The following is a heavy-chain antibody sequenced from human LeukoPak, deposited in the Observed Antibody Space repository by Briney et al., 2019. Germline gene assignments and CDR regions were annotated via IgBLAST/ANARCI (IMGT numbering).Heavy chain of an antibody. Sequence: KPSETLSLTCAVYGGSFSGYYWSWIRQPPGKGLEWIGEINHSGSTNYNPSLKSRVTISVDTSKNQFSLKLSSVTAADTAVYYCARGTYYYDSSGYYYVVYFDYWGQGTLVTASS. CDR3: ARGTYYYDSSGYYYVVYFDY. J-gene: IGHJ4*02. CDR2: INHSGST. V-gene: IGHV4-34*01. CDR1: GGSFSGYY. D-gene: IGHD3-22*01.